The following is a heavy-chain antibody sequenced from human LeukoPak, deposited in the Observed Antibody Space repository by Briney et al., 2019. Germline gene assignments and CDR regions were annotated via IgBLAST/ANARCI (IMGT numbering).Heavy chain of an antibody. CDR3: AKAGFLITFGGIGV. D-gene: IGHD3-16*01. CDR1: GFTFSDYY. V-gene: IGHV3-11*01. Sequence: GSLRLSCAASGFTFSDYYMSWIRQVPGKGLEWVSYTSGSVSTIYYADSVKGRFTISRDNAKNSLYLQMNSLRAEDTAVYYCAKAGFLITFGGIGVWGQGTLVTVSS. J-gene: IGHJ4*02. CDR2: TSGSVSTI.